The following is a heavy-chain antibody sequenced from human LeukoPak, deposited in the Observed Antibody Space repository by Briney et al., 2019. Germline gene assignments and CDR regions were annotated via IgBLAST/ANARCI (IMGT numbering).Heavy chain of an antibody. V-gene: IGHV3-23*01. Sequence: GGSLRLSCAASGFTFSSYAMSWVRQAPGKGLEWVSAISGSGGNTYYAGSVKGRFTISRDNSKNTLYLQMNSLRAEDTAVSYCAKPEGGVVTPYDAFDIWGQGTMVTVSS. CDR2: ISGSGGNT. J-gene: IGHJ3*02. CDR3: AKPEGGVVTPYDAFDI. CDR1: GFTFSSYA. D-gene: IGHD3-3*01.